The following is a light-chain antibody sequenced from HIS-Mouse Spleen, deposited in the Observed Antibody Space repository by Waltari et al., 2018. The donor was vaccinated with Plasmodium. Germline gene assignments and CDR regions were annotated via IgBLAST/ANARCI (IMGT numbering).Light chain of an antibody. J-gene: IGLJ3*02. V-gene: IGLV3-10*01. Sequence: SYELTQSPSVSVSPGQTARITCSGDALPKKYAYWYQQKSGQAPVLVIYEDSKRPSGYPERFSGSSSGTMATLTISGAQVEDEADYYCYSTDSSGNHRVFGGGTKLTVL. CDR2: EDS. CDR3: YSTDSSGNHRV. CDR1: ALPKKY.